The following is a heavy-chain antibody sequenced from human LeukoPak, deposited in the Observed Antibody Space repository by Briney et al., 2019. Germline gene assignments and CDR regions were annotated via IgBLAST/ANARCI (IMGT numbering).Heavy chain of an antibody. CDR2: IIPIFGTA. D-gene: IGHD6-6*01. CDR3: ARYRAARPGNHDAFDI. J-gene: IGHJ3*02. V-gene: IGHV1-69*13. CDR1: GGTFSSYA. Sequence: SVRVSCKASGGTFSSYAISWVRQAPGQGLEWMGGIIPIFGTANYAQKFQGRVTITADESTSTAYMELSSLRSEDTAVYYCARYRAARPGNHDAFDIWGQGTMVTVSS.